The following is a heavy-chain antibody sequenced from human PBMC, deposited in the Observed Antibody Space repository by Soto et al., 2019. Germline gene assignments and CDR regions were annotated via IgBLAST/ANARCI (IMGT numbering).Heavy chain of an antibody. D-gene: IGHD5-12*01. CDR1: GASVAGGSYY. Sequence: QVQLRESGPGLVKPSQTLSLTCSVSGASVAGGSYYWSWVRQPPGKGLEWIGYIPSRGRPFYNPSLTSRGTISADTSKNQLSLQLPSVTDADTAVYYCARDTYSGYDFGLWGQGTLVTVSS. CDR3: ARDTYSGYDFGL. V-gene: IGHV4-30-4*01. J-gene: IGHJ5*02. CDR2: IPSRGRP.